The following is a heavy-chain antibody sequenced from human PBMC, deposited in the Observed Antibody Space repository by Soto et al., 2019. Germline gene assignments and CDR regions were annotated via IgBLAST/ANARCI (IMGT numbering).Heavy chain of an antibody. D-gene: IGHD6-13*01. CDR3: VRGGIAGNWFDP. CDR1: GGSITSGGFY. Sequence: QVQLQESGPGLVKPSQTLSLTCTVSGGSITSGGFYWSWIRQHPGKGLEWIAYIFHSGSTDYNPSLKSRVTISADTSKNQFSLKLTFVTAAETAVYYCVRGGIAGNWFDPWGQGTLVTVSS. J-gene: IGHJ5*02. CDR2: IFHSGST. V-gene: IGHV4-31*03.